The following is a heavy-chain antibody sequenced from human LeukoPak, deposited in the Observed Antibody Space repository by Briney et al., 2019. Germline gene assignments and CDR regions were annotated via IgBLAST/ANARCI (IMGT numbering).Heavy chain of an antibody. V-gene: IGHV1-69*05. D-gene: IGHD5-24*01. J-gene: IGHJ4*02. CDR3: ARESGKMATIEGAFDY. CDR2: IIPIFGTA. CDR1: GGTFSSYA. Sequence: SVKVSCKASGGTFSSYAISWVRQAPGQGLEWMGGIIPIFGTANYAQKFQGRVTITTDESTSTAYMELSSLRSEDTAVYYCARESGKMATIEGAFDYWAREPWSPSPQ.